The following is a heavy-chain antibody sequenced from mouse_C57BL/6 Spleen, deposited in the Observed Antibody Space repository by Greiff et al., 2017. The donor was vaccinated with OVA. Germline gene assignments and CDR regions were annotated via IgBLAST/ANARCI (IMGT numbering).Heavy chain of an antibody. Sequence: ESGPGLVKPSQSLSLTCSVTGYSITSGYYWNWIRQFPGNKLEWMGYISYDGSNNYNLSLKNRISITRDTSKNQFCLKLNSVTTEDTATYYCARRGDYANDYWGQGTTLTVSS. V-gene: IGHV3-6*01. CDR2: ISYDGSN. CDR1: GYSITSGYY. J-gene: IGHJ2*01. CDR3: ARRGDYANDY. D-gene: IGHD2-4*01.